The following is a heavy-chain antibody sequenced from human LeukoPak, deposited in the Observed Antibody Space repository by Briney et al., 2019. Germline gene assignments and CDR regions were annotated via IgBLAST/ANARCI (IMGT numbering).Heavy chain of an antibody. J-gene: IGHJ4*02. CDR1: GFTSSTYW. V-gene: IGHV3-7*01. CDR3: ARDSAGNDY. CDR2: IKQDGSEK. D-gene: IGHD6-13*01. Sequence: GGSLRLSCAASGFTSSTYWMSWVRQAPGKGLEWVANIKQDGSEKYYVDSVKGRFTISRDNAKNSLYLQMNSLRAEDTAMYYCARDSAGNDYWGQGTLVTVSS.